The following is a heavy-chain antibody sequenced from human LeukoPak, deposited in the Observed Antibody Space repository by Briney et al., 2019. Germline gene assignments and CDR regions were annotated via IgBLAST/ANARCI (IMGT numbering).Heavy chain of an antibody. V-gene: IGHV1-18*04. CDR3: ARDRGYYDSSGPFDY. D-gene: IGHD3-22*01. Sequence: ASVKVSCKASGYTFTSYYMHWVRQAPGQGLEWMGWISAYNGNTNYAQKLQGRVTMTTDTSTSTAYMELRSLRSDGTAVYYCARDRGYYDSSGPFDYWGQGTLVTVSS. J-gene: IGHJ4*02. CDR2: ISAYNGNT. CDR1: GYTFTSYY.